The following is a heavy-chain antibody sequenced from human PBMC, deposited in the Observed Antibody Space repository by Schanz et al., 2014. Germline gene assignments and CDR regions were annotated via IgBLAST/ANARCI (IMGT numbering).Heavy chain of an antibody. V-gene: IGHV3-23*01. CDR3: AKVPYYYYYMDV. CDR1: GFTFSSYA. CDR2: ISGRDGST. J-gene: IGHJ6*03. Sequence: EVQLLESGGGLVQPGGSLRLSCAASGFTFSSYAMSWVRQAPGKGLEWVSAISGRDGSTYYADSVRGRFTISRDNSKNTLFLQMNSLRADDTAVYYCAKVPYYYYYMDVWGNGTTVTVSS.